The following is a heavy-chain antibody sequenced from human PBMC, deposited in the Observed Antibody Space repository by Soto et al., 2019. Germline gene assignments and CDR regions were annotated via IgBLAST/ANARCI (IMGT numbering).Heavy chain of an antibody. CDR2: IYTDGTT. CDR1: GDSISDYFY. V-gene: IGHV4-4*07. D-gene: IGHD2-15*01. CDR3: AGEVRGGFTGIFDQ. J-gene: IGHJ4*02. Sequence: SETLSLTCTVSGDSISDYFYWSWIRQPAGKGLEWIGRIYTDGTTKYNPSLKSRVTLSLDKSKNQFSLRLSSATAADTAVYYFAGEVRGGFTGIFDQWGRGSRVTVSS.